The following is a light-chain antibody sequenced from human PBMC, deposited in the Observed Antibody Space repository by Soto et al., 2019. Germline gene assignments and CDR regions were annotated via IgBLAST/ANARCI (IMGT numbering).Light chain of an antibody. V-gene: IGKV1-39*01. CDR3: HRSHSSPLRA. Sequence: DIHMTQSPSSLYASIGDRVTITCRASQIIDSYLNWYQQKGGKAPKLLIYGVSKLQSGVPPRFSGSGSGTEFTLTITVRHPEAFEASDCHRSHSSPLRAFGGGTKVEIK. CDR2: GVS. J-gene: IGKJ4*01. CDR1: QIIDSY.